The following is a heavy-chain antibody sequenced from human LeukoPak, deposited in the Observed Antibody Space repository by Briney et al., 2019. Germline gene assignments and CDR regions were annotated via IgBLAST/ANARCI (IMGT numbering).Heavy chain of an antibody. D-gene: IGHD6-19*01. J-gene: IGHJ4*02. CDR2: IYYSGST. V-gene: IGHV4-59*01. CDR1: GSSISSYY. CDR3: ARLQWLSTPFFDY. Sequence: SETLSLTCTVSGSSISSYYWSWIRQPPGKGLEWIGYIYYSGSTNYNPSLKSRVTISVDTSKNQFSLKLSSVTAADTAVYFCARLQWLSTPFFDYWGQGTLVTVSS.